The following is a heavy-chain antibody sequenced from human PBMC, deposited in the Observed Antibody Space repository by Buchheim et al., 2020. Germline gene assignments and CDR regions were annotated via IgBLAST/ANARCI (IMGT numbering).Heavy chain of an antibody. CDR3: ASDRPYNSSSPYYYYGMDV. Sequence: QVQLVESGGGVVQPGRSLGLSCAASGFTFSSYAMYWVRQAPGKGLEWVAVISYDGSNKYYADSAKGRFTISRDNSKNTLYLQMNSQRTEDTAVYYCASDRPYNSSSPYYYYGMDVWGQGTT. V-gene: IGHV3-30*14. D-gene: IGHD6-6*01. CDR1: GFTFSSYA. J-gene: IGHJ6*02. CDR2: ISYDGSNK.